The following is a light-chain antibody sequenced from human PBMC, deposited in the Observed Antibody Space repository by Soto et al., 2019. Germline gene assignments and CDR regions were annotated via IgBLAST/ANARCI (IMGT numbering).Light chain of an antibody. CDR2: AAS. CDR3: QQRKSYPIT. V-gene: IGKV1-9*01. Sequence: DIQLPQYPSFLSASVGDRVTITCRASQDINTYLAWYQQKPGKAPKLLIFAASTLQNGVPSRFSGSGSGTEFTVTITSLQPEDFATYYCQQRKSYPITFGQGTRLEIK. J-gene: IGKJ5*01. CDR1: QDINTY.